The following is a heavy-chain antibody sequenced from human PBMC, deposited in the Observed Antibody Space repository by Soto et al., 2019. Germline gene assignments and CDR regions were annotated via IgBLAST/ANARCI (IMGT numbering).Heavy chain of an antibody. CDR2: IIPVFATT. J-gene: IGHJ4*02. V-gene: IGHV1-69*12. D-gene: IGHD2-15*01. CDR1: GGTFSRDV. Sequence: VQLVQSGAEVKKPGSSVRVSCKASGGTFSRDVMTWVRQAPGQGLEWMGEIIPVFATTNYAQNFQGRVTFTADESTSTGYMELSGLRYEDTAMYYCARDLFTQGLDSWGQGTLVTVSS. CDR3: ARDLFTQGLDS.